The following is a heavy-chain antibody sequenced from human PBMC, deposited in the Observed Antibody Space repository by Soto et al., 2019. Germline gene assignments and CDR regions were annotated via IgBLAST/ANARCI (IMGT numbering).Heavy chain of an antibody. CDR3: ARSSPGYYYYGLEL. V-gene: IGHV1-69*12. J-gene: IGHJ6*02. D-gene: IGHD6-6*01. Sequence: QVQLVQSGAEVKKPGSSVKVSCKATGGTFSKSAINWVRQAPGQGLDWMRGITRMFGTTNYAQKFQGRVTITADESATTAYMELSTLTSDDTGVYYYARSSPGYYYYGLELWGQGTTVTVSS. CDR1: GGTFSKSA. CDR2: ITRMFGTT.